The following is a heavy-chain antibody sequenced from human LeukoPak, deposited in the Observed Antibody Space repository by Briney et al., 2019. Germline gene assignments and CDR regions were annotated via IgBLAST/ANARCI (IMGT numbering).Heavy chain of an antibody. V-gene: IGHV1-46*01. CDR3: ARDRTGRDGYNFWFDP. J-gene: IGHJ5*02. Sequence: GASVKVSCKASGYTFTSYYMHWVRQAPGQGLGWMGIINPSGGSTSYAQKFQGRVTMTRDMSTSTVYMELSSLRSEDTAVYYCARDRTGRDGYNFWFDPWGQGTLVTVSS. CDR1: GYTFTSYY. CDR2: INPSGGST. D-gene: IGHD5-24*01.